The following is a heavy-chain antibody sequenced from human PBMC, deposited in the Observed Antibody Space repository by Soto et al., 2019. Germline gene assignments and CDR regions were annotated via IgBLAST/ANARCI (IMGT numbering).Heavy chain of an antibody. CDR1: VDSITTYY. Sequence: QVQLQESGPGLVKPSETLSLTCTVSVDSITTYYWAWVRQPPGKGLEWIGYIYSGRTSYNPSLESRVTISVDTSKNQFSLKLTSVTAADTAMYYCARHVWGRGMGVWGPGTTVTVTS. J-gene: IGHJ6*02. CDR2: IYSGRT. CDR3: ARHVWGRGMGV. V-gene: IGHV4-59*08. D-gene: IGHD7-27*01.